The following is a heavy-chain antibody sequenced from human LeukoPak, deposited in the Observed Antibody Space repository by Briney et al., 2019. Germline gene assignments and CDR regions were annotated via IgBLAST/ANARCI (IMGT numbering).Heavy chain of an antibody. CDR1: GGSISSSSYY. CDR2: IYYSGST. CDR3: ARVTHGSGSFRDDAFDI. J-gene: IGHJ3*02. D-gene: IGHD3-10*01. V-gene: IGHV4-39*07. Sequence: SETLSLTCTVSGGSISSSSYYWGWIRQPPGKGLEWIGSIYYSGSTNYNPSLKSRVTISVDTSKNQFSLKLSSVTAADTAVYYCARVTHGSGSFRDDAFDIWGQGTMVTVSS.